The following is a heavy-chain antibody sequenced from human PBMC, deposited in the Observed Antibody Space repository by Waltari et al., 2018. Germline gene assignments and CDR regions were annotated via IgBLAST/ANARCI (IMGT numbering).Heavy chain of an antibody. Sequence: EVQLVESGGGLVKPGGSLRLSCAASGFTFSSYSLNWVRQAQGKGLEWVSSISSSSSYIYYADSVKGRFTISRDNAKNSLYLQMNSLRAEDTAVYYCAREKEDIVVVVAATGGNAFDIWGQGTMVTVSS. CDR1: GFTFSSYS. CDR2: ISSSSSYI. CDR3: AREKEDIVVVVAATGGNAFDI. D-gene: IGHD2-15*01. V-gene: IGHV3-21*01. J-gene: IGHJ3*02.